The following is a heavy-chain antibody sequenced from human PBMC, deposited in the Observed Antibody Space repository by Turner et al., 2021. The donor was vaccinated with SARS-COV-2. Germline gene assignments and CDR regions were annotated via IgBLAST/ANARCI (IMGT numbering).Heavy chain of an antibody. CDR1: VFTCRSCG. J-gene: IGHJ4*02. Sequence: QVQLVESGGGVVETGRSTRLSGAGCVFTCRSCGMQWVRMAPSDGLEWVAVISYDGSNNYYAVSVKGRFTISRDNSKNTLSLQMTSLKAEATAVYYCAKQSGPYCSGGSCYGGIFDSWGQGTLVTVSS. V-gene: IGHV3-30*18. CDR2: ISYDGSNN. D-gene: IGHD2-15*01. CDR3: AKQSGPYCSGGSCYGGIFDS.